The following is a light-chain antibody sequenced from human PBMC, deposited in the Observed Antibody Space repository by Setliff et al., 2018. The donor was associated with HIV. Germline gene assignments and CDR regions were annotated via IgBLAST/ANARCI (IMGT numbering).Light chain of an antibody. V-gene: IGLV2-23*02. Sequence: QSVLTQPASVSRSPGQSVTLSCTGSSSDVGNYNLVSWYQHHPGTAPKLVIDEVTKRPSGVSNRFSGSKSGNTASLTISGLQAEDEADYYCCSYALSSTYVFGTGTKVTVL. CDR2: EVT. CDR1: SSDVGNYNL. J-gene: IGLJ1*01. CDR3: CSYALSSTYV.